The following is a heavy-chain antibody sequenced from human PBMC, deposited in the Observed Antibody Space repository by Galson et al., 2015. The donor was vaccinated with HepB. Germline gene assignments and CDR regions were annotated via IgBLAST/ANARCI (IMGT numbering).Heavy chain of an antibody. J-gene: IGHJ5*01. Sequence: SLRLSCAASGFTFRRYALSWVRPAPGKGLEWVSFISGSGEYTYYPDSVKGRFTISSDNSKNTLYLQMNSLRAEDTAIYYCAKDSTMVTLGWFDSWGQGTLVTVSS. CDR3: AKDSTMVTLGWFDS. CDR2: ISGSGEYT. CDR1: GFTFRRYA. V-gene: IGHV3-23*01. D-gene: IGHD5-18*01.